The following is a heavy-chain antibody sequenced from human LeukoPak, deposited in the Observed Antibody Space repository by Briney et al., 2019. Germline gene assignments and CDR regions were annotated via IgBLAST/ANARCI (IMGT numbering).Heavy chain of an antibody. CDR3: AKAFAYYDSSGYEY. CDR1: GFTFNTYG. J-gene: IGHJ4*02. D-gene: IGHD3-22*01. V-gene: IGHV3-30*02. CDR2: IRYDGSNK. Sequence: PGGSLRLSCAASGFTFNTYGMHWVRQAPGKGLEWVAFIRYDGSNKYYADSVKGRFTISRDNSKNTLHLQMNSLRAEDTALYYCAKAFAYYDSSGYEYWGQGTLVTVSS.